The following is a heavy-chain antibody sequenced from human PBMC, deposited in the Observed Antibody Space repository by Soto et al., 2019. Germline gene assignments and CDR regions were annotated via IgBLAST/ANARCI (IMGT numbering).Heavy chain of an antibody. D-gene: IGHD2-8*02. CDR2: IYYSGST. Sequence: QVQLQESGPGLVKPSQTLSLTCTVSGGSISSGDYYWSWIRQPPGKGLEWIGYIYYSGSTYHNPSLKSRVTISVDTSKNQFSLKLSSVTAADTAVYYCARDVLQTGGHPWDVYYYYGMDVWGQGTTVTVSS. J-gene: IGHJ6*02. V-gene: IGHV4-30-4*01. CDR1: GGSISSGDYY. CDR3: ARDVLQTGGHPWDVYYYYGMDV.